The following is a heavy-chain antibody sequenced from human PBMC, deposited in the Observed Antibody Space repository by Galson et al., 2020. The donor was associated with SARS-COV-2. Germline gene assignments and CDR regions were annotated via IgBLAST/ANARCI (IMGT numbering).Heavy chain of an antibody. D-gene: IGHD6-13*01. V-gene: IGHV5-51*01. CDR3: ATLNPYTSGWYLDY. CDR2: IYLGDSDT. Sequence: HWESLKISCQGSGYNFFTYWIGWVRQMPGKGLEWMGIIYLGDSDTKYSQSFQGQFTISADKSISTVYLQWRSLKASDTAMYYCATLNPYTSGWYLDYGGRGTLVTVSS. J-gene: IGHJ4*02. CDR1: GYNFFTYW.